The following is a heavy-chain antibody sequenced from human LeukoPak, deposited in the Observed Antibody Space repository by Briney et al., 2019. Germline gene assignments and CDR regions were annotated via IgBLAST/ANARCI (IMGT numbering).Heavy chain of an antibody. Sequence: GGSLRLSCAASGFTFNTFNMNWVRQAPGKGLEWVSSITSGGDYIYYADSVKGRLTTSRDNAKNSLSLQLNSLRVEDTAVYYCARGHYDVLAASYKWTPDYWGQGTLVTVSS. CDR2: ITSGGDYI. CDR1: GFTFNTFN. D-gene: IGHD3-9*01. J-gene: IGHJ4*02. CDR3: ARGHYDVLAASYKWTPDY. V-gene: IGHV3-21*01.